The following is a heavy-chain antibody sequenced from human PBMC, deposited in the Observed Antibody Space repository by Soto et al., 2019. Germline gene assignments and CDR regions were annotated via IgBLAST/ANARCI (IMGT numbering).Heavy chain of an antibody. CDR3: ARAKKGIAAAENWFDP. CDR2: IYYSGST. Sequence: SETLSLTCTVSGGSISSGGYYWSWIRQHPGKGLEWIGYIYYSGSTYYNPSLKSRVTISVDTSKNQFSLKLSSVAAADTAVYYCARAKKGIAAAENWFDPWGQGTLVTVSS. CDR1: GGSISSGGYY. V-gene: IGHV4-31*03. J-gene: IGHJ5*02. D-gene: IGHD6-13*01.